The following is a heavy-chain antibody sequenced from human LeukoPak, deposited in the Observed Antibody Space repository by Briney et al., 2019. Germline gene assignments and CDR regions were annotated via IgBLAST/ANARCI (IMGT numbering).Heavy chain of an antibody. CDR2: ISAYNGNT. CDR1: GYTFTSYG. CDR3: ARDRIFGVVIKYNWFDP. V-gene: IGHV1-18*01. J-gene: IGHJ5*02. Sequence: GASVKVSCTASGYTFTSYGISWVRQAPGQGLEWMGWISAYNGNTNYAQKLQGRVTMTTDTFMSTAYMELRSLRSDDTAVYYCARDRIFGVVIKYNWFDPWGQGTLVTVSS. D-gene: IGHD3-3*02.